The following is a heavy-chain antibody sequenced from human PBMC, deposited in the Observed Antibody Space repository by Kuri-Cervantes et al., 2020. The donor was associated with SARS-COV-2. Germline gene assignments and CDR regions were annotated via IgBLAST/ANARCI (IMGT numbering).Heavy chain of an antibody. CDR1: GGSISSSSYY. Sequence: GSLRLSCTVSGGSISSSSYYWSWIRQPPGKGLEWIGYIYYSGSTNYNPSLKSRVTISVDTSKNQFSLKLSSVTAADTAVYYCARGQVGTLPFSYYFDYWGQGALVTVSS. D-gene: IGHD2-21*02. V-gene: IGHV4-61*01. J-gene: IGHJ4*02. CDR3: ARGQVGTLPFSYYFDY. CDR2: IYYSGST.